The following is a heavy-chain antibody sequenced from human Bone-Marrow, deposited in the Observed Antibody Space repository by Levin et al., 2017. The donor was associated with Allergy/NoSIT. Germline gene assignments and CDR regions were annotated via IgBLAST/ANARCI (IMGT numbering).Heavy chain of an antibody. CDR2: LTWNSGSL. V-gene: IGHV3-9*01. J-gene: IGHJ3*01. CDR1: GFIFDDYA. Sequence: LSLTCAASGFIFDDYAMHWVRQRPGKGLEWVSGLTWNSGSLGYAVSVRGRFTISRDTAKNSLFLQMNSLRPEDTALYYCAKDVRGGYFGSGAFDVWGQGTTVTVSS. CDR3: AKDVRGGYFGSGAFDV. D-gene: IGHD3-22*01.